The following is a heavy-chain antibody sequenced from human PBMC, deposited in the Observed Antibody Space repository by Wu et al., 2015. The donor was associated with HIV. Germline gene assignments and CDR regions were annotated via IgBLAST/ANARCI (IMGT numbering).Heavy chain of an antibody. D-gene: IGHD3-3*01. J-gene: IGHJ5*02. CDR3: ARSAYDFWSGKNDLDRWFDP. CDR1: GYTFTGYY. CDR2: INPNSGGT. Sequence: QVQLVQSGAVVKKPGASVKVSCKASGYTFTGYYIHWVRQAPGQGLEWMGWINPNSGGTNYAQSLQGRVTMTRDTSISTAYMELTRLRSDDTAVYYCARSAYDFWSGKNDLDRWFDPGARGPWSPSPQ. V-gene: IGHV1-2*02.